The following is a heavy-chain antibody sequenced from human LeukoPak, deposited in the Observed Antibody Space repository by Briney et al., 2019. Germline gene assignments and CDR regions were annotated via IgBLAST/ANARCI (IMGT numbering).Heavy chain of an antibody. Sequence: PGGSLRLSCAASGFTFSSYAMHWVRQAPGKGLEWVAVISYDGSNKYYADSVKGRFTISRDNSKNTLYLQMNSLRAEDTAVYYCAKQFTMIVAYDYWGQGTLVTVSS. D-gene: IGHD3-22*01. J-gene: IGHJ4*02. CDR1: GFTFSSYA. CDR2: ISYDGSNK. V-gene: IGHV3-30-3*02. CDR3: AKQFTMIVAYDY.